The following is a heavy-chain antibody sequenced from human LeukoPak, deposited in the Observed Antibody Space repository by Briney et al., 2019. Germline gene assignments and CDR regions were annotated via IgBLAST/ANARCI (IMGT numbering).Heavy chain of an antibody. V-gene: IGHV1-46*01. J-gene: IGHJ5*02. CDR3: ARVRSYCSGGSCYGWFDP. D-gene: IGHD2-15*01. CDR2: INPSGGST. Sequence: GASVKVSCKASGYTFTSYYIHWVRQAPGQGLEWIGIINPSGGSTTYAQKFQGRVTMTRDTSTSTVYMELSSLRSEDTAMYYCARVRSYCSGGSCYGWFDPWGQGTLVTVSS. CDR1: GYTFTSYY.